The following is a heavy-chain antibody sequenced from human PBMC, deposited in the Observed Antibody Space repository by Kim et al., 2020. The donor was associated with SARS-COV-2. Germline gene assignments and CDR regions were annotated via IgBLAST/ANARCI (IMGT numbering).Heavy chain of an antibody. J-gene: IGHJ6*02. V-gene: IGHV5-51*01. CDR3: ARLPLGYCSGGSCSPGGMEV. Sequence: GESLKISCKGSGYSLTSYWIGWVRQMPGKGLEWMGIIYPGDSDTRYSPSFQGQVTISADKSISTAYLQWSSLKASDTAMYYCARLPLGYCSGGSCSPGGMEVWGQGTTVTVSS. D-gene: IGHD2-15*01. CDR2: IYPGDSDT. CDR1: GYSLTSYW.